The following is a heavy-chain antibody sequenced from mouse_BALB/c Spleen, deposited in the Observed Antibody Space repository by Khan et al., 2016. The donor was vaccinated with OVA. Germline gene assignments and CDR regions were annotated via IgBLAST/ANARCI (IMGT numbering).Heavy chain of an antibody. CDR1: GFSLTNYG. CDR3: AKRPYGDYNVMDY. CDR2: IWSDGST. V-gene: IGHV2-6*02. Sequence: QMQLEQSGPGLVPPSQSRSITCTVSGFSLTNYGVHWVRQPPGKGLEWLVVIWSDGSTTSNSAFKSRLTINKDNSKSQVFLKMNSLQTNDTAMYFCAKRPYGDYNVMDYWGQGTSVTVSS. D-gene: IGHD1-1*01. J-gene: IGHJ4*01.